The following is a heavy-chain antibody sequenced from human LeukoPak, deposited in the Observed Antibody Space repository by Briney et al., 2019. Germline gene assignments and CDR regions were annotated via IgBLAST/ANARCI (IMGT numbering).Heavy chain of an antibody. V-gene: IGHV3-53*01. D-gene: IGHD1-14*01. J-gene: IGHJ4*02. CDR1: GFTVITND. CDR3: ARGVEPLAANTLAY. Sequence: PGGSLRLSCAASGFTVITNDMTWVRQAPGKGLEWVSVLYSDGNTKYADSVQGRFTISRDNSKNTLYLEVNSLSPDDTAAYYCARGVEPLAANTLAYWGQGTLVTVSS. CDR2: LYSDGNT.